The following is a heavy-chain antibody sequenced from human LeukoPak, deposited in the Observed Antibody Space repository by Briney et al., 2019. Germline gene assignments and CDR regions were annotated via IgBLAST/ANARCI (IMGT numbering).Heavy chain of an antibody. J-gene: IGHJ5*02. Sequence: GASVKVSCKASGYTFSTYGISWVRQAPGQGLEWMGWISAYNGNTNYGQKFQGRVTMTTDTSTSTAYMEVRSLRSDDTAVYYCAREASDNWFDPWGQGTLVTVS. V-gene: IGHV1-18*01. CDR3: AREASDNWFDP. CDR2: ISAYNGNT. D-gene: IGHD6-19*01. CDR1: GYTFSTYG.